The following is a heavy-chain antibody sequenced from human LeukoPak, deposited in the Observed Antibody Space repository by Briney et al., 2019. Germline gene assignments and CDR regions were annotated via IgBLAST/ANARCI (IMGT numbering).Heavy chain of an antibody. CDR3: ARSRQASGLFNY. J-gene: IGHJ4*02. CDR1: GSAITSGGFS. D-gene: IGHD3-10*01. V-gene: IGHV4-30-2*01. Sequence: TLSLTCTVSGSAITSGGFSWNWIRQPPGKGLEWIGCIYDRGPAYYNPSLKSRFTISVDRPKNQFFLNVTSLTAADTAVYYCARSRQASGLFNYWGQGTLVVVSS. CDR2: IYDRGPA.